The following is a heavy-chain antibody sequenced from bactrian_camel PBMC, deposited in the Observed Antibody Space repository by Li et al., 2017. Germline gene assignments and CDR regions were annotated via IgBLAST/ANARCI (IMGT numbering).Heavy chain of an antibody. CDR1: GYRHC. D-gene: IGHD2*01. CDR2: ISSPVGTT. V-gene: IGHV3S63*01. CDR3: AAAFGRVVNSPLSEFDYNV. Sequence: HVQLVESGGGSVQAGGSLRLSCAVSGYRHCVAWFRQVPGKAREGVASISSPVGTTHYRDDSLKGRFTISRGSARDTVTLEMNALRPEDTAMYYCAAAFGRVVNSPLSEFDYNVWGQWTQVTVS. J-gene: IGHJ4*01.